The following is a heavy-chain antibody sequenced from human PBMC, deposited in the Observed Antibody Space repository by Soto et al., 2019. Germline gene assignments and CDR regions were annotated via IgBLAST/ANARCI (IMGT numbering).Heavy chain of an antibody. CDR2: IYYSGST. V-gene: IGHV4-31*02. D-gene: IGHD6-13*01. J-gene: IGHJ4*02. CDR1: YGTSRDRGYR. CDR3: GRVIAAACIYYFDY. Sequence: CLRWTVSYGTSRDRGYRCSFNHKHPGKGLEWIGYIYYSGSTYYNPSLKSRVTISVDTSKNQFSLKLSSVTAADTAVYYCGRVIAAACIYYFDYWGQATLVSVSS.